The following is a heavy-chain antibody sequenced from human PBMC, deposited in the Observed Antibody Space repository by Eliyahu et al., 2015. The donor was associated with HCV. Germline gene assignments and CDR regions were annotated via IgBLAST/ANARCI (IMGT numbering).Heavy chain of an antibody. Sequence: QVQLVXSGGGVVQPGXSLXLSCAASXFTFXXYGMHWVRQAXXKGLEWVAVISYDGSNKYYADSVKGRFTISRDNSKNTLYLQMNSLRAEDTAVYYCAKGLEMATIGGPFDYWGQGTLVTVSS. CDR1: XFTFXXYG. D-gene: IGHD5-24*01. CDR3: AKGLEMATIGGPFDY. V-gene: IGHV3-30*18. J-gene: IGHJ4*02. CDR2: ISYDGSNK.